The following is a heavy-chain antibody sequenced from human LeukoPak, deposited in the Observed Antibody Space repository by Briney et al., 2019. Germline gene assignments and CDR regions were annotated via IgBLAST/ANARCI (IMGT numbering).Heavy chain of an antibody. J-gene: IGHJ6*02. CDR1: GFTFSSYA. Sequence: PGGSLRLSCAASGFTFSSYAMSWVRQAPGKGLEWVSAISGSGDTTYYADSVKGRFTISRDNSKNALYLQVNSLRAEDTAVYYCAKDLSMGGMDVWGQGTTVTVSS. CDR2: ISGSGDTT. D-gene: IGHD2/OR15-2a*01. CDR3: AKDLSMGGMDV. V-gene: IGHV3-23*01.